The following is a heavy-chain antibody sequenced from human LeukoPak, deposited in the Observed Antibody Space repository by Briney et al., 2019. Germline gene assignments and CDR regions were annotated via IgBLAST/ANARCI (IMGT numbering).Heavy chain of an antibody. Sequence: PSETLSLTCAVYGGSFSGYYWSWIRQPPGKGVEWSGEINHSGSTNYNPSLTSRVTISVDTSKNQFSLKLSSVTAADTAVYYCARGRTPKQHYYMDVWGKGTTVTVSS. V-gene: IGHV4-34*01. CDR3: ARGRTPKQHYYMDV. D-gene: IGHD6-13*01. CDR2: INHSGST. CDR1: GGSFSGYY. J-gene: IGHJ6*03.